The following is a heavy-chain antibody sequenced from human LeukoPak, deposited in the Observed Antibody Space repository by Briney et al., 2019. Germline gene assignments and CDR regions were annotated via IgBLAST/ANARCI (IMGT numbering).Heavy chain of an antibody. J-gene: IGHJ1*01. V-gene: IGHV3-30-3*01. D-gene: IGHD6-13*01. CDR1: GFTFSSYA. CDR3: AKGGTAAGNFEYFQH. CDR2: ISYDGSNK. Sequence: PGRSLRLSCAASGFTFSSYAMHWVRHAPGKGLEWVAVISYDGSNKYYADSVKGRFTISRDNSKNTLYLQMNSLRAEDTAVYYCAKGGTAAGNFEYFQHWGQGTLVTVSS.